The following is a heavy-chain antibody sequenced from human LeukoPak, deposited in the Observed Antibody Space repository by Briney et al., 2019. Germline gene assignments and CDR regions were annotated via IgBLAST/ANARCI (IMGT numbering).Heavy chain of an antibody. CDR1: GGSISSYY. CDR3: ARHDEVGATSHFDY. Sequence: SETLSLTCPVSGGSISSYYWSWIRQPPGKGLEWIGYIYYSGSTNYNPSLKSRVTISVDTSKNQFSLKLSSVTAADTAVYYCARHDEVGATSHFDYWGQGTLVTVSS. D-gene: IGHD1-26*01. CDR2: IYYSGST. V-gene: IGHV4-59*08. J-gene: IGHJ4*02.